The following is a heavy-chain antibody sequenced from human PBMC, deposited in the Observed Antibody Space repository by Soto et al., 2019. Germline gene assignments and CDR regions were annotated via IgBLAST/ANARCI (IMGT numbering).Heavy chain of an antibody. J-gene: IGHJ6*02. CDR1: GFTFSSYS. Sequence: PGGSLRLSCAASGFTFSSYSMNWVRQAPGKGLEWVSSISSSSSYIYYADSVKGRFTISRDNAKNSLYLQMNSLRAEDTAVYYCARDQRGSISSYYCYHGMELSGPAPTATV. CDR3: ARDQRGSISSYYCYHGMEL. CDR2: ISSSSSYI. V-gene: IGHV3-21*01. D-gene: IGHD2-2*01.